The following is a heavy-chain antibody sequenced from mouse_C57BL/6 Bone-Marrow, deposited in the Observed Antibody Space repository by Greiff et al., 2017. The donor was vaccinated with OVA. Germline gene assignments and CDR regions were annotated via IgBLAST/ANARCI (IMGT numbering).Heavy chain of an antibody. D-gene: IGHD1-1*01. Sequence: VKLQESGAELVKPGASVKLSCKASGYTFTSYWMHWVKQRPGRGLEWIGRIDPNSGGTKYNEKFKSKATLTVDKPSSTAYMQLSSLTSEDSAVYYCAIYYYGSSHPFAYWGQGTLVTVSA. CDR1: GYTFTSYW. V-gene: IGHV1-72*01. CDR2: IDPNSGGT. CDR3: AIYYYGSSHPFAY. J-gene: IGHJ3*01.